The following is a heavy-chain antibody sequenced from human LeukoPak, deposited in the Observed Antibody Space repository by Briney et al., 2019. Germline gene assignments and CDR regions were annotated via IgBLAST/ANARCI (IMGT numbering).Heavy chain of an antibody. J-gene: IGHJ4*02. Sequence: GGSLRLSCAASGFTFSSYAMTWVRQAPGKGLEWVSVISGSGGSTDYADSVKGRFTISRDNAKNSLYLQMNSLRVEDTAMYYCARDGLRRPPTPYCGGDCPLDYWGQGTMVTVSS. CDR2: ISGSGGST. D-gene: IGHD2-21*02. CDR1: GFTFSSYA. V-gene: IGHV3-23*01. CDR3: ARDGLRRPPTPYCGGDCPLDY.